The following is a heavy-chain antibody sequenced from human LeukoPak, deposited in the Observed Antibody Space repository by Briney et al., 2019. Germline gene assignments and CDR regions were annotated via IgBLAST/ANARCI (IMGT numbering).Heavy chain of an antibody. D-gene: IGHD2-21*01. Sequence: PGESLQISCKGSGSSFTSYWIGWGRQLPGKGLEWMGIIYPGGSDTRYSPSFQGQVTISADKSISTAYLQWSSLKASDTAMYYCARETARPAYCGGDCYPNWFDRGGEGTLVTVSS. J-gene: IGHJ5*02. CDR1: GSSFTSYW. CDR2: IYPGGSDT. V-gene: IGHV5-51*01. CDR3: ARETARPAYCGGDCYPNWFDR.